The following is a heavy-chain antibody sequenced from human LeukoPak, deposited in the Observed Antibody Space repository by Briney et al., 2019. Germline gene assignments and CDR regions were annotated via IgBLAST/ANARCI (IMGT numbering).Heavy chain of an antibody. V-gene: IGHV3-48*01. CDR3: ARAHHRRVYDYVWGSYPY. CDR2: ISTSSSTI. CDR1: GFTFDDYA. J-gene: IGHJ4*02. Sequence: PGGSLRLSCAASGFTFDDYAMNWVRQAPGKGLEWVSYISTSSSTIYYADSVKGRFTISRDNAKNSLYLQMNSLRAEDTAVYYCARAHHRRVYDYVWGSYPYWGQGTLVTVSS. D-gene: IGHD3-16*02.